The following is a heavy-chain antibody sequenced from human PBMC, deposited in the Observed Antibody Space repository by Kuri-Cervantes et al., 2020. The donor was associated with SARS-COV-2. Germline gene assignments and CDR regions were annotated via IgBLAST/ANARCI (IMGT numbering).Heavy chain of an antibody. V-gene: IGHV3-7*01. Sequence: GESLKISCAASGFTFSSYWMSWVRQAPGKGLEWVANIKQDGSEKYYVDSVKGRFTISRDNAKNSLYLHMNSLRAEDTALYYCARDDEAPGVWFDYWGQGILVTVSS. J-gene: IGHJ4*02. CDR2: IKQDGSEK. CDR1: GFTFSSYW. CDR3: ARDDEAPGVWFDY. D-gene: IGHD2-21*01.